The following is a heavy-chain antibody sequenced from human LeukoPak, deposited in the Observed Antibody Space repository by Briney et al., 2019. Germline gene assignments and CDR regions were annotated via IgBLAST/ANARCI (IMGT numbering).Heavy chain of an antibody. V-gene: IGHV1-2*02. CDR3: ARGGEYYDFWSGYSANDY. CDR1: GYTFTGYY. CDR2: INPNSGGT. J-gene: IGHJ4*02. Sequence: ASVKVSCKASGYTFTGYYMHWVRQAPGQGLERMGWINPNSGGTNYAQKFQGRVTMARDTSISTAYMELSRLRSDDTAVYYCARGGEYYDFWSGYSANDYWGQGTLVTVSS. D-gene: IGHD3-3*01.